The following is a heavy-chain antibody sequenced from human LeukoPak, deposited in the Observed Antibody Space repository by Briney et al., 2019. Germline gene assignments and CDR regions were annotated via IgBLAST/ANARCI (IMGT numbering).Heavy chain of an antibody. CDR1: GGSFSGYY. D-gene: IGHD1-26*01. J-gene: IGHJ3*02. Sequence: KPSETLSLTCAVYGGSFSGYYWSWIRQPPGKGLEWIGEINHSGSTNYNPSLKSRVTISVDTSKNQFSLKLSSVTAADTAVYYCAAGSGSYYDAFDIWGQGTMVTVSS. CDR2: INHSGST. V-gene: IGHV4-34*01. CDR3: AAGSGSYYDAFDI.